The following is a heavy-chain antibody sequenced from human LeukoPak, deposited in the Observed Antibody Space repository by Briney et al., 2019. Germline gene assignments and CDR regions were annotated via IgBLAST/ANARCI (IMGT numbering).Heavy chain of an antibody. CDR1: GGSMNNYY. D-gene: IGHD2-15*01. J-gene: IGHJ4*02. Sequence: SETLSLTCSVSGGSMNNYYWTWIRQPAGKGLEWIGRIYTSGSTNYNPSLKSRVTMSVDTSKNQFSLKLSSVTAADTAVYYCARDRGSGPRYFDYWGQGTLVTVSS. V-gene: IGHV4-4*07. CDR2: IYTSGST. CDR3: ARDRGSGPRYFDY.